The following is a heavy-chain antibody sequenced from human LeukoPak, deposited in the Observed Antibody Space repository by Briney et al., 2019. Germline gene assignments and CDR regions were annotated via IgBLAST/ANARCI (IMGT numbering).Heavy chain of an antibody. CDR3: ARPSYGFDY. D-gene: IGHD5-18*01. Sequence: PSETLSLTCAVSGYSISSGYYWGWIRQPPGKGLEWIGSIYHSGSTYYNPSLKSRVTISVDTSKNQFSLKLSSVTAADTAVYYCARPSYGFDYWGQGTLVTVSS. J-gene: IGHJ4*02. CDR2: IYHSGST. CDR1: GYSISSGYY. V-gene: IGHV4-38-2*01.